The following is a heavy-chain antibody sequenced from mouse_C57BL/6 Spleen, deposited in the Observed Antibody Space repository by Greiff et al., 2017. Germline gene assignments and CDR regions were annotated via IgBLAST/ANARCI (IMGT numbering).Heavy chain of an antibody. CDR3: ARNPGTGYFDV. D-gene: IGHD4-1*01. Sequence: QVQLKQSGPGLVQPSQSLSITCTVSGFSLTSYGVHWVRQSPGKGLEWLGVIWGGGSTDYNAAFISRLSISKDNSKSQVFFKMNSLQADDTSIYYCARNPGTGYFDVWGTGTTVTVSS. J-gene: IGHJ1*03. CDR1: GFSLTSYG. CDR2: IWGGGST. V-gene: IGHV2-2*01.